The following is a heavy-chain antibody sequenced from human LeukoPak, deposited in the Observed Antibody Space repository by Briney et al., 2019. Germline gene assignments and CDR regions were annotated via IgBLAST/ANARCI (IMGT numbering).Heavy chain of an antibody. V-gene: IGHV3-30*02. Sequence: GGSLRLSCAASGFTFSSYVMHWVRQAPGKGLEWVAFIRYDGSNKYYADSVKGRFTISRDNSKNTLYLQMNSLRAEDTAVYYCAKEGSYYYYYMDVWGKGTTVTISS. CDR2: IRYDGSNK. J-gene: IGHJ6*03. CDR1: GFTFSSYV. CDR3: AKEGSYYYYYMDV.